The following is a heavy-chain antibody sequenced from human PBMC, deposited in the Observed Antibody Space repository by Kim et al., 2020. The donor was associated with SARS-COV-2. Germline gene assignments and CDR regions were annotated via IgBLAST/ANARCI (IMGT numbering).Heavy chain of an antibody. V-gene: IGHV3-23*01. CDR2: ISGSGGST. Sequence: GGSLRLSCAASGFTFSSYAMSWVRQAPGKGLEWVSAISGSGGSTYYADSVKGRFTISRDNSKNTLYLQMTSLRAEDTAVYYCAEGGVVVLEYFQHWGQGILVTVSS. D-gene: IGHD3-22*01. J-gene: IGHJ1*01. CDR3: AEGGVVVLEYFQH. CDR1: GFTFSSYA.